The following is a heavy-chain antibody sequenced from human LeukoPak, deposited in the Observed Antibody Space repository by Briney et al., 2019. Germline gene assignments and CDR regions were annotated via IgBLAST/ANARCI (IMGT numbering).Heavy chain of an antibody. CDR1: GFTVSSNY. Sequence: GGSLRLFCAASGFTVSSNYMSWVRQAPGKGLEWVSVIYSGGSTYYADSVKGRFTISRDNSRNTLYLQMNSLRAEDTAVYYCARVGDVDTAMVDYWGQGTLVTVSS. J-gene: IGHJ4*02. CDR3: ARVGDVDTAMVDY. V-gene: IGHV3-66*01. D-gene: IGHD5-18*01. CDR2: IYSGGST.